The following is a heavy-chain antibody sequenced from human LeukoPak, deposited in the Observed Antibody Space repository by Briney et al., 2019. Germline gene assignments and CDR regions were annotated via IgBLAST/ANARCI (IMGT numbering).Heavy chain of an antibody. CDR1: GYTFTSYG. D-gene: IGHD5-18*01. J-gene: IGHJ4*02. CDR2: ISAYNGNT. V-gene: IGHV1-18*01. CDR3: ATGDVDTAIIAAY. Sequence: ASVKVSCKASGYTFTSYGISWVRQAPGQGLEWMGWISAYNGNTNYAQKFQGRVTMTRDTSTSTVYMELSSLRSEDTAVYYCATGDVDTAIIAAYWGQGTLVTVSS.